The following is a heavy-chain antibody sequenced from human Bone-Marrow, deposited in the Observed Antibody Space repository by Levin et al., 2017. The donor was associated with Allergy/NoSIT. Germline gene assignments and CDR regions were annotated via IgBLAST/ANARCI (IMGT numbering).Heavy chain of an antibody. J-gene: IGHJ5*02. D-gene: IGHD1-26*01. CDR2: VYHNGDT. V-gene: IGHV4-39*07. CDR1: GGSISGSSNY. CDR3: ARDSGTYSYWFDP. Sequence: GSLRLSCTVAGGSISGSSNYWGWLRQPPGKGLEWIGGVYHNGDTFYNPSLESRVTISVDTSKNQFSLRLTSVTAADTAVYFCARDSGTYSYWFDPWGQGTLVSVSS.